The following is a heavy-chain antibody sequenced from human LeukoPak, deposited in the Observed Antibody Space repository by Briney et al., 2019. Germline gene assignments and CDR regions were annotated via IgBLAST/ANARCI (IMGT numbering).Heavy chain of an antibody. CDR3: ARRVYTSGWYTFDY. V-gene: IGHV3-30*02. CDR1: GFTFSSYG. J-gene: IGHJ4*02. Sequence: GGSLRLSCAASGFTFSSYGMHWVRQAPGKGLEWVAFIRYDGSNKYYADSVKGRFTISRDNSKNTLYLQMNSLRAEDTAVYYCARRVYTSGWYTFDYWGQGTLVTASS. CDR2: IRYDGSNK. D-gene: IGHD6-19*01.